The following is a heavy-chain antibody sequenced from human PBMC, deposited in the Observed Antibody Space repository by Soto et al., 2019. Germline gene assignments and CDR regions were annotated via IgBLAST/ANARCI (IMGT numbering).Heavy chain of an antibody. CDR2: ISGTTGHA. D-gene: IGHD3-16*01. CDR3: ARAPSEYIWGSYLRYYEY. Sequence: EVQILESGGGLVQPGGSLRLSCAASGFPFSNYAMAWVRQAPGKGLEWVSAISGTTGHAFYADSVNDRFTISRDNSKNTLYLQMDSLRAEGTAVYHCARAPSEYIWGSYLRYYEYWGQGTLVTVSS. V-gene: IGHV3-23*01. CDR1: GFPFSNYA. J-gene: IGHJ4*02.